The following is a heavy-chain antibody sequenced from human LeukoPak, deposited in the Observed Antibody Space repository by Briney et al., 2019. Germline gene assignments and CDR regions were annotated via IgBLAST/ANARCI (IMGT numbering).Heavy chain of an antibody. Sequence: GGSLRLSCAASGFTFSSYAMSWVRQAPGKGLEWVSAISGSGGSTYYADSVKGRFTISRDNSKNTLYLQMNSLRAEDTAVYYCAKDLSQQRLAPKYSHPWGQGTLVTVSS. CDR3: AKDLSQQRLAPKYSHP. J-gene: IGHJ1*01. V-gene: IGHV3-23*01. CDR2: ISGSGGST. D-gene: IGHD6-25*01. CDR1: GFTFSSYA.